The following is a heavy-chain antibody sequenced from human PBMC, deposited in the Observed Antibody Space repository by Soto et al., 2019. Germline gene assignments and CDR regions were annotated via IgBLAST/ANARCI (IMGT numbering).Heavy chain of an antibody. CDR1: GFTFSSYA. D-gene: IGHD3-3*01. Sequence: PGGSLRLSCAASGFTFSSYAMSWVRQAPGKGLEWVSAISGSGGSTYYADNVKGRFTISRDNSKKTLYLQMNSLRAEDTAVYYFASGRITIFGVVIIRRYYFDYWGQGTLVTVSS. CDR2: ISGSGGST. J-gene: IGHJ4*02. CDR3: ASGRITIFGVVIIRRYYFDY. V-gene: IGHV3-23*01.